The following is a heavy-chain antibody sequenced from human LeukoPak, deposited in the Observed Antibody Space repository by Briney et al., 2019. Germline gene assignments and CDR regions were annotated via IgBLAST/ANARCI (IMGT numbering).Heavy chain of an antibody. V-gene: IGHV4-31*03. CDR2: IYYSGST. CDR3: AGYSYGVRPS. CDR1: GGSISSGGYY. J-gene: IGHJ5*02. D-gene: IGHD5-18*01. Sequence: SETLSLTCTVSGGSISSGGYYWSWIRQHPGKGLEWIGYIYYSGSTYYNPSLKSRVTISVDTSKNQFSLKLSSVTAADTAVHYCAGYSYGVRPSWGQGTLVTVSS.